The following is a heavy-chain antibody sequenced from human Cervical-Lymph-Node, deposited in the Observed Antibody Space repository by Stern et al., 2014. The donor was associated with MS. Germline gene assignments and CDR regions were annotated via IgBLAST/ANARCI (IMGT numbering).Heavy chain of an antibody. D-gene: IGHD1-26*01. Sequence: EVQLVESGGRLVQPGESLRLSCAASGFTFSSYSMNWVRQAPGKGLEWVSYISSSSSNTYYADSVKGRFTISRDNAKNSLFLQMSSLRAEDTAVYYCARDIVTRSYWGQGTLVTVSS. J-gene: IGHJ4*02. CDR1: GFTFSSYS. V-gene: IGHV3-48*01. CDR3: ARDIVTRSY. CDR2: ISSSSSNT.